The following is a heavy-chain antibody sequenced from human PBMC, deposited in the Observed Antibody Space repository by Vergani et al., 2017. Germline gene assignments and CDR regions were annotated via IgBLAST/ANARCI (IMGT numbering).Heavy chain of an antibody. Sequence: QVQLVQSGAEVKKPGASVKVSCKASGHTFTGYYMHWVRQAPGQGLEWMGWVNPNSGGTNYAQKFQGRVTITADESTSTAYMELSSLRSEDTAVYYCARGRIAARPYYYYYYMDVWGKGTTVTVSS. CDR1: GHTFTGYY. CDR3: ARGRIAARPYYYYYYMDV. J-gene: IGHJ6*03. D-gene: IGHD6-6*01. V-gene: IGHV1-2*02. CDR2: VNPNSGGT.